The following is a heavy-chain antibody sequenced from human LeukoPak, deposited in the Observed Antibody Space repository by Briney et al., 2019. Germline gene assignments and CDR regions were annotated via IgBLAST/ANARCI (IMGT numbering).Heavy chain of an antibody. Sequence: GGSLRLSCAASGFTFSSNTMNWVRQAPGKGLEWVSCISSSGSYIYYADSVKGRFTISRDNAKNSLYLQKNSLRAEDSAVYYCASGSIAVAGPPFGYWGQGSLVTVSS. D-gene: IGHD6-19*01. V-gene: IGHV3-21*01. CDR2: ISSSGSYI. CDR3: ASGSIAVAGPPFGY. CDR1: GFTFSSNT. J-gene: IGHJ4*02.